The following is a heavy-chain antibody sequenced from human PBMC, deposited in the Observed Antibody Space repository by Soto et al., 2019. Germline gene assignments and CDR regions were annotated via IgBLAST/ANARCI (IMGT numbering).Heavy chain of an antibody. CDR2: TYYRSKWYN. CDR1: GDSVSSNSAA. D-gene: IGHD6-13*01. J-gene: IGHJ6*02. CDR3: ARGSSSWLNYYYYGMDV. V-gene: IGHV6-1*01. Sequence: PSPTLSLPCAISGDSVSSNSAAWNWIRQSPSRGLEWLGRTYYRSKWYNDYAVSVKSRITINPDTSKNQFSLQLNSVTPEDTAVYYCARGSSSWLNYYYYGMDVWGQGTTVTVSS.